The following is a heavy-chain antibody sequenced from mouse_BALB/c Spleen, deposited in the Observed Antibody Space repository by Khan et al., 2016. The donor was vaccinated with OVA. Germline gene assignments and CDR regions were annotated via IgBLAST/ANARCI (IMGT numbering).Heavy chain of an antibody. J-gene: IGHJ4*01. D-gene: IGHD1-1*01. CDR1: GYTFTSYW. V-gene: IGHV1S41*01. Sequence: DLVKPGASVKLSCKASGYTFTSYWINWIKQRPGQGLEWAGHIGPGSGNPYYNEVFKGKATLTVDTSSSTVYIQLSSLSSEDSAVYFCVRSNYYGNGLYAMDYWGQGTSVTVSS. CDR3: VRSNYYGNGLYAMDY. CDR2: IGPGSGNP.